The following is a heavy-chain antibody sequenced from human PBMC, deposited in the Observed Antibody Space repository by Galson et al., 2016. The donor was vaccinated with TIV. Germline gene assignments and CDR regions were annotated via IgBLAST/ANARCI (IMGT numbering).Heavy chain of an antibody. J-gene: IGHJ4*02. CDR1: GFSLNTSGMC. CDR3: ARTLSNGARLDS. Sequence: PALVKPTQTLTLTCTFSGFSLNTSGMCVSWIRQPPGKAREWLARIDWDDDRYYSPSLKTRLTISKDSSKNQVVLTMTNMDPVDTSTYYCARTLSNGARLDSWGQGALVTVSS. D-gene: IGHD7-27*01. V-gene: IGHV2-70*11. CDR2: IDWDDDR.